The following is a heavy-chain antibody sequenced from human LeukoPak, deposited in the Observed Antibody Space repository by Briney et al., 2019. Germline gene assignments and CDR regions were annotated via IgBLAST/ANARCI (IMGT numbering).Heavy chain of an antibody. J-gene: IGHJ4*02. CDR2: VSSDGSIK. D-gene: IGHD2-15*01. Sequence: GGSLRLSCAASGFTFNYYAIHWVRQAPGKGLEWVAVVSSDGSIKYYADSVKGRFTISRDNSKNTLYLQMNSLRAEDTAVYYCARDLVATLGYCSGGSCYSGGPIDYWGQGTLVTVSS. CDR3: ARDLVATLGYCSGGSCYSGGPIDY. V-gene: IGHV3-30*03. CDR1: GFTFNYYA.